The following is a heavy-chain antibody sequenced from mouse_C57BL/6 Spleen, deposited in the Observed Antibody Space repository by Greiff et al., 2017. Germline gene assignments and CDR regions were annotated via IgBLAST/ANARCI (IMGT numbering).Heavy chain of an antibody. D-gene: IGHD1-1*01. V-gene: IGHV2-9-1*01. CDR1: GFSLTSYA. Sequence: VKLQESGPGLVAPSQSLSITCTVSGFSLTSYAISWVRQPPGKGLEWLGVIWTGGGTNYNSALKSRLSISKDNSKSQVFLKMNSLQTDDTARYYCARRTTTVVDYYAMDYWGQGTSVTVSS. CDR3: ARRTTTVVDYYAMDY. CDR2: IWTGGGT. J-gene: IGHJ4*01.